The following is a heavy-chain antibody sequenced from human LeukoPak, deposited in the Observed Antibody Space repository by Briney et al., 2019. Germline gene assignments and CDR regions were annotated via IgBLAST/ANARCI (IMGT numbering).Heavy chain of an antibody. CDR1: GFTLSSYS. V-gene: IGHV3-21*01. D-gene: IGHD1-26*01. Sequence: PGGSLRLSCAASGFTLSSYSMNWVRQAPGKGLEWVSSISSSSSYIYYADSVKGRFTISRDNSKNTLYLQMNSLRAEDTAVYYCAREWELPSIFDYWGQGTLVTVSS. J-gene: IGHJ4*02. CDR2: ISSSSSYI. CDR3: AREWELPSIFDY.